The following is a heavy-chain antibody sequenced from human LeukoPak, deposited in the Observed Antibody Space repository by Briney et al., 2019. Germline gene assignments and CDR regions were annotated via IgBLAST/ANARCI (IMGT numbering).Heavy chain of an antibody. D-gene: IGHD6-19*01. J-gene: IGHJ5*02. V-gene: IGHV4-59*01. CDR1: GGSISSYY. CDR3: SSSGLYNWFDP. Sequence: SETLSLTCTVSGGSISSYYWSWIRQPPGKGPEWIGYIYYSGSTNYNPSLKSRVTISVDTSKNQFSLKLSSVTAADTAVYYCSSSGLYNWFDPWGQGTLVTVSS. CDR2: IYYSGST.